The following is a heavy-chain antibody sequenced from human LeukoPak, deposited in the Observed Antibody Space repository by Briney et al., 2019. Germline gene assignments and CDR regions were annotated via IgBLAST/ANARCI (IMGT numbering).Heavy chain of an antibody. V-gene: IGHV1-2*02. Sequence: ASVKVSCKASGYTFTAHFLHWVRQAPGQGLEWMGWINPNSGGPIYAQKFHGRVTMTTDTSITTAYMELTDLKSDDTAVYYCARDMGYTYGYRLYHYGMDLWGQGTTVTVSS. CDR2: INPNSGGP. D-gene: IGHD5-18*01. CDR3: ARDMGYTYGYRLYHYGMDL. J-gene: IGHJ6*02. CDR1: GYTFTAHF.